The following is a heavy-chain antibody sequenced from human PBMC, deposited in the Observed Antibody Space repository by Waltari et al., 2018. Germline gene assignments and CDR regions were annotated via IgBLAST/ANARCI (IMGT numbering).Heavy chain of an antibody. CDR1: GGSISSGGSY. V-gene: IGHV4-31*03. CDR2: IYYSGST. D-gene: IGHD6-13*01. Sequence: QVQLQESGPGLVKHSQTLSLTCTVPGGSISSGGSYWSRISQPPWKGLEWIGYIYYSGSTYYNPSLKSRVTISVDTSKNQFSLKLSSVTAADTAVYYCARDGYSSSWSTYWYFDLWGRGTLVTVSS. CDR3: ARDGYSSSWSTYWYFDL. J-gene: IGHJ2*01.